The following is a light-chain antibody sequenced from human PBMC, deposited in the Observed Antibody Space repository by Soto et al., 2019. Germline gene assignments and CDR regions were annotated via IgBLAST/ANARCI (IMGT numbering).Light chain of an antibody. CDR1: SSNIGAGYD. J-gene: IGLJ3*02. Sequence: QSVLTQPPSVSGAPGQRVTISCTGSSSNIGAGYDVHWYQQLPGTAPKLLIYGNSNRPSGVPDRFSGSKSGNTASLTISGLQADDEADYYCCSRGASFNWVFGGGTKLTVL. CDR2: GNS. CDR3: CSRGASFNWV. V-gene: IGLV1-40*01.